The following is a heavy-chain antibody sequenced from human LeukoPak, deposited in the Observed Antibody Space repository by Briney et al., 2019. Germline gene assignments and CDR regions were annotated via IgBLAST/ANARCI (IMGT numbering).Heavy chain of an antibody. Sequence: TGGSLRLSCSASGFTFSSYAMYWVRQAPGKGLECVSGISGYGGTTFYADSVKGRLTISRDNSKNTLYLQMSSLRAEGTAVYYCARVVAGYVEPWGQGTLATVSS. CDR1: GFTFSSYA. J-gene: IGHJ5*02. V-gene: IGHV3-64*03. D-gene: IGHD2-2*01. CDR3: ARVVAGYVEP. CDR2: ISGYGGTT.